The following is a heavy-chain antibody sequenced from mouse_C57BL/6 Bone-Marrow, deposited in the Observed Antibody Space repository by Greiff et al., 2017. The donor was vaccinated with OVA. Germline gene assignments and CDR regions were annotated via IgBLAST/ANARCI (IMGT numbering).Heavy chain of an antibody. Sequence: VQLQQPGAELVKPGASVKLSCKASGYTFTSYWMHWVKQRPGQGLAWIGMIHPNSGSTNYNEKFKSKATLTVDKSSSTAYMQLSSQTCEVSAFYSCACWDTTVVDWYFDVWGTGTTVTVSS. CDR1: GYTFTSYW. CDR3: ACWDTTVVDWYFDV. D-gene: IGHD1-1*01. J-gene: IGHJ1*03. CDR2: IHPNSGST. V-gene: IGHV1-64*01.